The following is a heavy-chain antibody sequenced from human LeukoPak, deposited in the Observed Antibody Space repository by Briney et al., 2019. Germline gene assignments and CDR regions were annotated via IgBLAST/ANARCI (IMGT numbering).Heavy chain of an antibody. J-gene: IGHJ6*02. D-gene: IGHD2-2*01. Sequence: SVKVSCKASGGTFSSYAISWVRQAPGQGLEWMGGIIPIFGTANYAQKFQGRVTMTRNTSISTAYMELSSLRSEDTAVYYCARFFCSSTSCVLDYYYGMDVWGQGTTVTVSS. CDR3: ARFFCSSTSCVLDYYYGMDV. V-gene: IGHV1-69*05. CDR2: IIPIFGTA. CDR1: GGTFSSYA.